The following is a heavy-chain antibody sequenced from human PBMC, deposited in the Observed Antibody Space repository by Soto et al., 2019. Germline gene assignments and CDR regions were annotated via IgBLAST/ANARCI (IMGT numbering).Heavy chain of an antibody. CDR3: ARGFRYGRITMIVVGDY. J-gene: IGHJ4*02. CDR2: ISGSGGST. CDR1: GFTFSSYA. V-gene: IGHV3-23*01. Sequence: EVQLLESGGGLVQPGGSLRLSCAASGFTFSSYAMSWVRQAPGKGLEWVSAISGSGGSTYYADSVKGRFTISRDNSKNTLYLQMTSLRAEDTAVYYCARGFRYGRITMIVVGDYWCQGTLVTVSS. D-gene: IGHD3-22*01.